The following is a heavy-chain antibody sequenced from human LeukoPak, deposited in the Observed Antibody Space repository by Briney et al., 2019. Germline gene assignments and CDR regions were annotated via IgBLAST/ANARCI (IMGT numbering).Heavy chain of an antibody. CDR3: AIDSSGYPDY. CDR1: RFPFNTYG. V-gene: IGHV3-30*03. CDR2: ISYHGSDR. J-gene: IGHJ4*02. D-gene: IGHD3-22*01. Sequence: PGGSLRLSCAASRFPFNTYGMHWVRQAPGKGLEWVAVISYHGSDRYYADSVKGRFTISRDNSKNTLYLQMNSLRAEDTAVYHCAIDSSGYPDYWGQGTLVTVSS.